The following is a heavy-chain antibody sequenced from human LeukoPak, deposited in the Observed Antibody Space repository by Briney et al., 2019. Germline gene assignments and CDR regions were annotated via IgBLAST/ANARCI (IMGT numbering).Heavy chain of an antibody. CDR2: ISGSGGST. Sequence: PGGSLTPSCAVSGITLSNYGMSWVRQAPGKGLEWVAGISGSGGSTNYADSVKGRFTISRDNSKNTLYLQMNSLRAEDTAVYYCAKSFGPFLPLYFEYWGQGTLVTVSS. CDR3: AKSFGPFLPLYFEY. J-gene: IGHJ4*02. CDR1: GITLSNYG. V-gene: IGHV3-23*01. D-gene: IGHD3-10*01.